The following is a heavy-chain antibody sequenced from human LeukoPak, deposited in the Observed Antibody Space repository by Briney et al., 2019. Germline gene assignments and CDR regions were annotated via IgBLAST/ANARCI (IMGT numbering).Heavy chain of an antibody. V-gene: IGHV3-74*01. CDR3: ARVRDGYNIYYFDY. CDR1: GFTFSSYW. J-gene: IGHJ4*02. Sequence: GGSLRLSCAASGFTFSSYWMHWVRQAPGKGLAWVSRINSDGSSTSYADSVKGRFTISRDNAKNTLYLQMNSLRAEDTAVYYCARVRDGYNIYYFDYWGQGTLVTVSS. D-gene: IGHD5-24*01. CDR2: INSDGSST.